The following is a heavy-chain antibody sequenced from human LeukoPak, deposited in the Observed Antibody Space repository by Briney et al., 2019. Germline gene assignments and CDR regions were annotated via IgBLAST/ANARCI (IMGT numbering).Heavy chain of an antibody. D-gene: IGHD6-6*01. CDR3: AREDKQLVLAFDI. J-gene: IGHJ3*02. CDR1: GGTFSSYA. CDR2: IIPIFGTA. V-gene: IGHV1-69*05. Sequence: GASVKVSCKASGGTFSSYAISWVRQAPGQGLEWMGGIIPIFGTANYAQKFQGRVTITTDESTSTAYMELSSLGSEDTAVYYCAREDKQLVLAFDIWGQGTMVTVSS.